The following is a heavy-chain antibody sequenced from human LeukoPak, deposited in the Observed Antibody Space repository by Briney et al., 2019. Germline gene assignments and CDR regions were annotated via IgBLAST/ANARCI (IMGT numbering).Heavy chain of an antibody. J-gene: IGHJ4*02. V-gene: IGHV4-38-2*01. D-gene: IGHD4-17*01. CDR1: GYSIRSDYY. Sequence: SETLSLTXAVSGYSIRSDYYWGWIRQPPGKGLEFIGSIYHSGTTYYNPSLKSRVTISIDTSKNQFSLKLSSVTAADTAVYYCTRLRGVTTYYFDYWGQGTLVTVSS. CDR3: TRLRGVTTYYFDY. CDR2: IYHSGTT.